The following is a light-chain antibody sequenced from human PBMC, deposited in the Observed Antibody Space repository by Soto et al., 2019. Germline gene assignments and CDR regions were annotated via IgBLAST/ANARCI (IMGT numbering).Light chain of an antibody. V-gene: IGKV3-20*01. CDR3: QHYGSAPT. Sequence: EIVLTQSPGTLSLSPGERATLSCRASQSVSSSYLAWYKQKPGQAPRLLIAGASSRANGIPDRFSGSGSGTDCTLTNSTHEPEDYAVYYGQHYGSAPTFGGGTKVEIK. J-gene: IGKJ4*01. CDR1: QSVSSSY. CDR2: GAS.